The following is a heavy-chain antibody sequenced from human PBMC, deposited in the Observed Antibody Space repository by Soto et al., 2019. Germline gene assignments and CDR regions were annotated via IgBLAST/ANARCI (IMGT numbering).Heavy chain of an antibody. Sequence: GGSLRLSCAASGFTFSSYAMSWVRQAPGKGLEWVSAISGSGGSTYYADSVKGRFTISRDNSKNTLYLQMNSLRAEDTAVYYCAKSAIYCSGGSCYSLAYYFDYWGQGTLVTVSS. CDR1: GFTFSSYA. CDR2: ISGSGGST. J-gene: IGHJ4*02. V-gene: IGHV3-23*01. CDR3: AKSAIYCSGGSCYSLAYYFDY. D-gene: IGHD2-15*01.